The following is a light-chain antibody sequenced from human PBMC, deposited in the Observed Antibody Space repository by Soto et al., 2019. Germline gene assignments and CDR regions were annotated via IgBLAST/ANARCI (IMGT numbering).Light chain of an antibody. Sequence: QSALTQPASVSGSPGQSITISCSGTSSDIGAYDHVAWFQQSPGKTPKLVIYSVSNRPSGVSYRFSGSKSGNTASLTISGLQADDEADYYCISYTVSRSYVFGPGTK. J-gene: IGLJ1*01. CDR1: SSDIGAYDH. V-gene: IGLV2-14*01. CDR2: SVS. CDR3: ISYTVSRSYV.